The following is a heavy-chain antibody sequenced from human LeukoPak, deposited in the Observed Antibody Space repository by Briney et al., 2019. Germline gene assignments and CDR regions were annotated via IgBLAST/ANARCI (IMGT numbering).Heavy chain of an antibody. Sequence: PGGSLRLSCEASGFTFSSYEMNWVRQAPGKGLEWVSSISSSSSHIYYADSVKGRFTISRDNAKNSLYLQMNSLRAEDTAVYYCARGRGLPGPLDYWGQGTLVTVSS. CDR2: ISSSSSHI. J-gene: IGHJ4*02. V-gene: IGHV3-21*01. D-gene: IGHD3-10*01. CDR3: ARGRGLPGPLDY. CDR1: GFTFSSYE.